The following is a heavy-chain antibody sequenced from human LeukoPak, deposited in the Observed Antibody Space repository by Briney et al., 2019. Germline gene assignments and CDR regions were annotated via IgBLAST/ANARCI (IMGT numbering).Heavy chain of an antibody. J-gene: IGHJ4*02. CDR1: GFTFSSYS. CDR2: ISSSSSYI. Sequence: GGSLRLSCAASGFTFSSYSMNWVRQAPGKGLEWVSSISSSSSYIYYADSVKGRFTISRDNAKNSLYLQMNSLRAEDTAVYYCAILWRGGSYPYYFDYWGQGTLVTVSS. D-gene: IGHD1-26*01. CDR3: AILWRGGSYPYYFDY. V-gene: IGHV3-21*01.